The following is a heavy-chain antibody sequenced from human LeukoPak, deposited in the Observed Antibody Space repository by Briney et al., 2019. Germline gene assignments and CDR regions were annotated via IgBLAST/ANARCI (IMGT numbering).Heavy chain of an antibody. V-gene: IGHV1-69*01. CDR1: VGTFSNYA. D-gene: IGHD1-26*01. Sequence: SVTVSYKGSVGTFSNYAISWERQAPGQGLERRGGIIPIFGTANYAQKFQGRVTITADESTSTAYMELSSLRSEDTAVYYCAREGRGIVGAIHYYGMDVWGQGTTVTVSS. CDR3: AREGRGIVGAIHYYGMDV. CDR2: IIPIFGTA. J-gene: IGHJ6*02.